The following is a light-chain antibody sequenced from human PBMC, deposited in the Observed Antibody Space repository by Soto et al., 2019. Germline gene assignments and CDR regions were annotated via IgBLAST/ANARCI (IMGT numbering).Light chain of an antibody. CDR2: YDD. CDR1: SSNIGAGYD. Sequence: QSVLTQPPSVSGAPGQRVTISCTGSSSNIGAGYDVNWYQQLPGKAPKLLIYYDDLLPSGVSDRFSGSKSGTSASLAISGLQSEDEADYYCAAWDDSLNGLVFGGGTKLTVL. V-gene: IGLV1-36*01. CDR3: AAWDDSLNGLV. J-gene: IGLJ2*01.